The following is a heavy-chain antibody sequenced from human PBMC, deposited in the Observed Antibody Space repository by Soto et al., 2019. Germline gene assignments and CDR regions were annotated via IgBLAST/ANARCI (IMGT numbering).Heavy chain of an antibody. CDR3: ARGLGGFGELWY. J-gene: IGHJ4*02. D-gene: IGHD3-10*01. V-gene: IGHV3-64*01. CDR2: ISSDGGST. Sequence: GGSLRLSCAASGFTFSTYAMHWVRQAPGKGLEYVSAISSDGGSTFYANSVKGRFTISRDNSKNTLYLQMGSLRAEDMAVYYCARGLGGFGELWYWGQGTLVTVS. CDR1: GFTFSTYA.